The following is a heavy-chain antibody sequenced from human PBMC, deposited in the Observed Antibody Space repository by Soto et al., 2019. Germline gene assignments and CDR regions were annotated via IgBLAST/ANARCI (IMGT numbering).Heavy chain of an antibody. Sequence: QVQLVESGGGVVQPGRSLRLSCAASGFSFNSFAMHWVRQAPGKGLEGVAVISYDGSNKYYAYSVKGRFTISRDNSKNTLALQMNSLRDDDTAVYYCARGDSGGTLGYFAYWGQGTLVTVSA. CDR1: GFSFNSFA. D-gene: IGHD2-15*01. CDR2: ISYDGSNK. J-gene: IGHJ4*02. CDR3: ARGDSGGTLGYFAY. V-gene: IGHV3-30-3*01.